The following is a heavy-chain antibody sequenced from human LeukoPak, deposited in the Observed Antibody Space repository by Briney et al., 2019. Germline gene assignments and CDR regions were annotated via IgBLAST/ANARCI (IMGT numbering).Heavy chain of an antibody. J-gene: IGHJ3*01. Sequence: GGSLRLSCVASGFIFSDYSMDWVRQAPGKGLEWVSSISSSSAYIFYSDSVKGRFTISRDNAQSSLYLQMNSLRAGDTAVYYCARQAVARPFDLWGQGTTVAVSS. CDR2: ISSSSAYI. V-gene: IGHV3-21*06. CDR1: GFIFSDYS. CDR3: ARQAVARPFDL.